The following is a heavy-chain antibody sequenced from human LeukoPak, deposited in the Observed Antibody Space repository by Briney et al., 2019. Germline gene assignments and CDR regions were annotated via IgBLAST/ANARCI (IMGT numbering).Heavy chain of an antibody. V-gene: IGHV3-74*01. Sequence: GGSLRLSCAASGFTFSSYWMHWVRQAPGKGLVWVSRINSDGSSTSYADSVKGRFTISRDNAKNTLYLQMNSLRAEDTAVYYCASPPGDFDWYYFDYWGQGTLVTVSS. CDR1: GFTFSSYW. D-gene: IGHD3-9*01. CDR3: ASPPGDFDWYYFDY. J-gene: IGHJ4*02. CDR2: INSDGSST.